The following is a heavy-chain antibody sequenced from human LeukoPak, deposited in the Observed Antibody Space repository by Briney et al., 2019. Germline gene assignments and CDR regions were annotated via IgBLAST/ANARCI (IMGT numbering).Heavy chain of an antibody. D-gene: IGHD6-6*01. V-gene: IGHV3-21*01. Sequence: GGSLRLSCAASGFTFSSYSVNWLRQAPGKGLEWVSSISSSSSYIYYADSVKGRFTISRDNAKNSLYLQMNSLRAEDTAVYYCARVGVRYSSSATFDYWGQGTLVTVSS. CDR1: GFTFSSYS. CDR3: ARVGVRYSSSATFDY. CDR2: ISSSSSYI. J-gene: IGHJ4*02.